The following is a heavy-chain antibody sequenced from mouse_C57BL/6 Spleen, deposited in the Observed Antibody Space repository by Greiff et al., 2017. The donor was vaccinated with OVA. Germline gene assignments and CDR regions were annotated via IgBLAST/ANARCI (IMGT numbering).Heavy chain of an antibody. J-gene: IGHJ2*01. CDR2: IYPRSGNT. V-gene: IGHV1-81*01. CDR1: GYTFTSYG. D-gene: IGHD1-1*01. Sequence: QVQLQQSGAELARPGASVKLSCKASGYTFTSYGISWVKQRTGQGLEWIGEIYPRSGNTYYNEKFKGKATLTADKSSSTAYMELRSLTSEDSAVYFCARLDYYGSSYNDWGQGTTLTVSS. CDR3: ARLDYYGSSYND.